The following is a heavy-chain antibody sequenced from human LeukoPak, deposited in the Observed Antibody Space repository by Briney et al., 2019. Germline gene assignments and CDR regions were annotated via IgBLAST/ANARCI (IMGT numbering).Heavy chain of an antibody. D-gene: IGHD5-18*01. Sequence: GGSLRLSCAASGFTFSDCYMSWIRQAPGKGLEWVSYISSSGSTIYYADSVKGRFTISRDNAKNSLYLQMNSLRAEDTAVYYCARQRGYSYGFEDPEHFDYWGQGTLVTVSS. CDR3: ARQRGYSYGFEDPEHFDY. CDR1: GFTFSDCY. J-gene: IGHJ4*02. V-gene: IGHV3-11*01. CDR2: ISSSGSTI.